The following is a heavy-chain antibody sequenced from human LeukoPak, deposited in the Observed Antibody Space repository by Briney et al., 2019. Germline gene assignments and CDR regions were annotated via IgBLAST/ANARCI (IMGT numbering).Heavy chain of an antibody. D-gene: IGHD3-10*01. Sequence: ASVKVSCKASGYTFTGYYMHWVRQAPGQGLEWMGWINPNSGGTNYAQKFQGRVTMTRDTSISTAYMELSRLRSDDTAVYYCSRKGITVVRGVTPWWFDPWGQGTLVTVSS. CDR2: INPNSGGT. CDR3: SRKGITVVRGVTPWWFDP. J-gene: IGHJ5*02. V-gene: IGHV1-2*02. CDR1: GYTFTGYY.